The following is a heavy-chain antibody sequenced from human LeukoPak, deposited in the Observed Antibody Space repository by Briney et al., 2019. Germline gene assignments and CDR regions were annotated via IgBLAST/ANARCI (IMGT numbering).Heavy chain of an antibody. V-gene: IGHV3-23*01. D-gene: IGHD3-9*01. J-gene: IGHJ4*02. CDR1: GFTFSSCA. Sequence: PGGSLRLSCAASGFTFSSCATSWVRQAPGKGLEWVSAISGSGGSTYYADSVKGRFTISRDNSKNTLYLQMNSLRAEDTAVYYCAKVRYFDWEHFDYWGQGTLVTVSS. CDR3: AKVRYFDWEHFDY. CDR2: ISGSGGST.